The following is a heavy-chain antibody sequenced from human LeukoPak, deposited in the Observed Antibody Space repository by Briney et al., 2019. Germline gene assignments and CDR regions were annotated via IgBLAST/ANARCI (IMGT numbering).Heavy chain of an antibody. Sequence: GGSLRLSCAASGFTFSIYAMSWLRQAPGKGLEWVSTISGSGGSTDYADSVKGRFTISRDNSKNTMYLQMKSLRAEDTAVYYCAKESIVVLLVAWVDYWGQGTLVTVSS. D-gene: IGHD3-22*01. J-gene: IGHJ4*02. V-gene: IGHV3-23*01. CDR3: AKESIVVLLVAWVDY. CDR1: GFTFSIYA. CDR2: ISGSGGST.